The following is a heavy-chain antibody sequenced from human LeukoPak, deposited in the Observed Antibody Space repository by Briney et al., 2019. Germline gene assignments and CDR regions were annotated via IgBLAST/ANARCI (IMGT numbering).Heavy chain of an antibody. J-gene: IGHJ3*02. CDR1: GGSISSFY. D-gene: IGHD3-22*01. Sequence: SETLSLTCTVSGGSISSFYWSWIRQPPGKGLEWIGYFYYRGSSNYNPSLQSRVTISVDTSKNQFSLKLSSVTAADTAVYYCAREGWYYYDSSGENAFDIWGQGTMVTVSS. V-gene: IGHV4-59*01. CDR2: FYYRGSS. CDR3: AREGWYYYDSSGENAFDI.